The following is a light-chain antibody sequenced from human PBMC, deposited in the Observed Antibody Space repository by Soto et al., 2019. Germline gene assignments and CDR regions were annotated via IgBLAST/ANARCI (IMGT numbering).Light chain of an antibody. V-gene: IGKV1-12*01. CDR2: TAS. J-gene: IGKJ4*01. CDR1: QGLGVW. Sequence: DIQMTQSPSSVSASVGDRVTITCRASQGLGVWLGWYQQKPGRAPKLLIYTASSLQGGAPSRFTGSGSGTDFTLTITSLQPDDIAVYYCQQGNSFPLTFGGGTKVDIK. CDR3: QQGNSFPLT.